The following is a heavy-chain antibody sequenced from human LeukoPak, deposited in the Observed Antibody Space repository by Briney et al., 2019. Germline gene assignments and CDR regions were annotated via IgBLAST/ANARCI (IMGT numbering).Heavy chain of an antibody. CDR3: ARGIAAAGRFDY. J-gene: IGHJ4*02. Sequence: ASVKVSCKVSGYTLSVLSMHWVRQAPGKGLEWLGGFDPEDGKTTYAQKFQGRVTITADESTSTAYMELSSLRSEDTAVYYCARGIAAAGRFDYWGQGTLVTVSS. CDR2: FDPEDGKT. V-gene: IGHV1-24*01. CDR1: GYTLSVLS. D-gene: IGHD6-13*01.